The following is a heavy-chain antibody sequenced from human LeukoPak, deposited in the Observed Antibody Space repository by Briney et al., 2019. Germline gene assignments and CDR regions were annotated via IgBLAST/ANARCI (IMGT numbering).Heavy chain of an antibody. CDR2: IYYSGST. J-gene: IGHJ4*02. V-gene: IGHV4-59*08. CDR1: GGSISSYY. CDR3: ARGDGYNITPDY. Sequence: SETLSLTCTVSGGSISSYYWSWIRQPPGKGLEWIGYIYYSGSTNYNPSLKSRVTISVDTSKNQFSLKLSSVTAADTAVYYCARGDGYNITPDYWGQGTLVTVSS. D-gene: IGHD5-24*01.